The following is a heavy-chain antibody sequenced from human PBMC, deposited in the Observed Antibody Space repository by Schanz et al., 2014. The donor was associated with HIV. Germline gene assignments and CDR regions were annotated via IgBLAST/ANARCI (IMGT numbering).Heavy chain of an antibody. V-gene: IGHV3-21*04. CDR1: GFTLGNYI. Sequence: DVQLVESGGGLVKPGESLRLSCSTSGFTLGNYIMNWVRQAPGKGLEWVSSISGGSTYTYYADSIRGRFIVSRDNARSSVYLQMYSLRAEDTAVYYCANQRYSGTYRPFDYWGRGTLVTVSS. CDR3: ANQRYSGTYRPFDY. J-gene: IGHJ4*02. CDR2: ISGGSTYT. D-gene: IGHD1-26*01.